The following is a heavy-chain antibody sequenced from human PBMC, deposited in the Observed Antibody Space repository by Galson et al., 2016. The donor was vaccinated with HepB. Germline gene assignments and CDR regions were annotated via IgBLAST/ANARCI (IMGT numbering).Heavy chain of an antibody. V-gene: IGHV3-23*01. CDR2: ISDNGGST. CDR1: GFTFGSYA. Sequence: LRLSCAASGFTFGSYAMSWVRQAPGRGLEWVSGISDNGGSTFYADSVKGRFTISRDNSKNTVYLQMNSLRAEDTAKYYCANPGTYLLYWGQGTLVTVSS. D-gene: IGHD2-21*01. J-gene: IGHJ4*02. CDR3: ANPGTYLLY.